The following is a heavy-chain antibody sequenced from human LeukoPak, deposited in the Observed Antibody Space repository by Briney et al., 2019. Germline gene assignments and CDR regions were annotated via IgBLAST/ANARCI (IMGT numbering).Heavy chain of an antibody. CDR1: GGSMSSLY. V-gene: IGHV4-4*07. Sequence: SETLSLTCTVSGGSMSSLYWSWIRQLAGKGLEWIGRIYTSGGTTSTHYIPSLTSRVTMTIDTSKTQFSLRLTSVTAADTAVYYCARGDDYVWGSPLFWGQGILVTVSS. D-gene: IGHD3-16*01. CDR2: IYTSGGTTST. CDR3: ARGDDYVWGSPLF. J-gene: IGHJ4*02.